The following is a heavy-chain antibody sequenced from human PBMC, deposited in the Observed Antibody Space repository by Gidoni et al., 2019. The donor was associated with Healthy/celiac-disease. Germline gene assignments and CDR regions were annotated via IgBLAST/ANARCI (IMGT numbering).Heavy chain of an antibody. V-gene: IGHV1-3*01. Sequence: QRLEWMGWINAGNGNTKYSQKFQGRVTITRDTSASTAYMELSSLRSEDTAVYYCARIGLREGLNDYWGQGTLVTVSS. CDR2: INAGNGNT. CDR3: ARIGLREGLNDY. J-gene: IGHJ4*02. D-gene: IGHD4-17*01.